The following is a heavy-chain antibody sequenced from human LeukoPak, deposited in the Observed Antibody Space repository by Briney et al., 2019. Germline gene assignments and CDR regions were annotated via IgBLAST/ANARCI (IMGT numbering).Heavy chain of an antibody. CDR2: IYYSGST. Sequence: PSETLSLTCTVSGGSISSYYWSWIRHPPGKGLEWIGYIYYSGSTNYNPSLKSRVTISVDTSKNQFSLKLSSVTAADTAVYYCASSALWFGNGGWFDPWGQGTLVTVSS. J-gene: IGHJ5*02. V-gene: IGHV4-59*01. D-gene: IGHD3-10*01. CDR3: ASSALWFGNGGWFDP. CDR1: GGSISSYY.